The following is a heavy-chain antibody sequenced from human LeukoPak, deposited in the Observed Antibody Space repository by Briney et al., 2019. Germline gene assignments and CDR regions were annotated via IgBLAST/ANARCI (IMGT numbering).Heavy chain of an antibody. V-gene: IGHV4-4*07. CDR2: IYTSGTT. Sequence: SETLSLTCTVSGGSISSYYWSSLRQPAGKGLEWIGRIYTSGTTNYNPSLKSRVTMSVDTSKNQFSLKLSSVTAADTAVYYCARDEYYYGSGSYYPFDDWGQGTLVTVSS. CDR3: ARDEYYYGSGSYYPFDD. CDR1: GGSISSYY. J-gene: IGHJ4*02. D-gene: IGHD3-10*01.